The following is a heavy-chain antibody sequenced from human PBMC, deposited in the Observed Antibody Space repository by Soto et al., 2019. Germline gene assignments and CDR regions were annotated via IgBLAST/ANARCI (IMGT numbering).Heavy chain of an antibody. D-gene: IGHD6-13*01. Sequence: GGSLRLSCAASGFTFSSYAMHWVRQAPGKGLEWVAVISYDGSNKYYADSVKGRFTISRDNSKNTLYLQMNSLRAEDTAVYYCARDLSYSSSWYLRYYYYYGMDVWGQGTTVTVSS. V-gene: IGHV3-30-3*01. CDR2: ISYDGSNK. CDR1: GFTFSSYA. CDR3: ARDLSYSSSWYLRYYYYYGMDV. J-gene: IGHJ6*02.